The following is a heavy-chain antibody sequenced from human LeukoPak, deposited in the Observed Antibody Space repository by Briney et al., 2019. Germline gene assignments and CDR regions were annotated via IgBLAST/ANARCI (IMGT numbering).Heavy chain of an antibody. V-gene: IGHV4-59*01. J-gene: IGHJ4*02. D-gene: IGHD3-9*01. CDR3: ASVKEGY. CDR2: IYYSGST. CDR1: GGSISSYY. Sequence: PSETLSLTCTVSGGSISSYYWSWIRQPPGKGLEWIGYIYYSGSTSYNPSLKSRVTISVDTSKNQFSLKLSSVTAADTAVYYCASVKEGYWGQGTLVTVSS.